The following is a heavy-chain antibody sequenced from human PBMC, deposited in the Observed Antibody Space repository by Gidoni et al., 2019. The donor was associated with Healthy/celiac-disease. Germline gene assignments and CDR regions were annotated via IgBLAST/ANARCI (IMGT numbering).Heavy chain of an antibody. CDR3: AHSTNINWFDP. V-gene: IGHV2-5*02. D-gene: IGHD3-3*01. J-gene: IGHJ5*02. CDR1: GFSLSTSGVG. CDR2: IYGDDDK. Sequence: QITLTESGPTLVIPTQTLTLPCPFSGFSLSTSGVGLGWIRQPPGKALEWLALIYGDDDKRYSPSLKSRLTSTKDTSKNQVVLTMTNMDPVDTATYYCAHSTNINWFDPWGQGTLVTVSS.